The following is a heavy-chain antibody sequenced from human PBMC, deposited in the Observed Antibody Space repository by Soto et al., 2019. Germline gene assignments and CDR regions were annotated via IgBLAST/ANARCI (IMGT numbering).Heavy chain of an antibody. CDR2: IKPSPGHT. J-gene: IGHJ4*02. CDR1: GYSFTDYY. D-gene: IGHD1-26*01. CDR3: ARDEALFSGSYSAFEY. V-gene: IGHV1-46*01. Sequence: QVQLVPSGAEVKKPGASVKVSCKASGYSFTDYYMHWVRQAPGQGIECMGLIKPSPGHTSYAQKFKGRITMTRDTSATTVYMELSSLKSEDTAVYDCARDEALFSGSYSAFEYWGQGTLVTVSS.